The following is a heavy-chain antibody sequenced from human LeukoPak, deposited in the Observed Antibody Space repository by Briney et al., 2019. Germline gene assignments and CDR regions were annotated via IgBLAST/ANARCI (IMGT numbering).Heavy chain of an antibody. Sequence: PSETLSLTCTVSGGSISSGSYYWSWIRQPAGKGLEWIGRIYTSGSTNYNPSLKSRVTISVDTSKNQFSLKLSSATAADTAVYYCAREVPSMRWLRPNDNWFDPWGQGTLVTVSS. CDR2: IYTSGST. CDR3: AREVPSMRWLRPNDNWFDP. V-gene: IGHV4-61*02. J-gene: IGHJ5*02. CDR1: GGSISSGSYY. D-gene: IGHD5-12*01.